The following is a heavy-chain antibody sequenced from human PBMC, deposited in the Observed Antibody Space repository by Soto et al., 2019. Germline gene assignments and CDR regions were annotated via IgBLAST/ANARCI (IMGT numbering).Heavy chain of an antibody. V-gene: IGHV1-69*13. CDR2: IIPIFGTA. J-gene: IGHJ6*02. CDR1: GFTFTSSA. D-gene: IGHD6-13*01. CDR3: GQGGGSWPGYYYYGMDV. Sequence: GASVKVSCKASGFTFTSSAMQWVRQARGQRLEWMGGIIPIFGTANYAQKFQGRVTITADESTSTAYMELSSLRSEDTAVYYCGQGGGSWPGYYYYGMDVWGQGTTVTVSS.